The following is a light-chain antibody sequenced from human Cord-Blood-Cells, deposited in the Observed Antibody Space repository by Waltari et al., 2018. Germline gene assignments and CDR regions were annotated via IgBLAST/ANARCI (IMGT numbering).Light chain of an antibody. Sequence: EIVLTQSPGTLSLSPGERATLSCRASQSVSSSYLAWYQQKPGQAPRLLIYGASSRATGIPDRFSGSGSGTDFILTISSLEPEDFAVYYCQQYVSSPKTFGQGTNLEIK. CDR2: GAS. V-gene: IGKV3-20*01. CDR1: QSVSSSY. J-gene: IGKJ2*01. CDR3: QQYVSSPKT.